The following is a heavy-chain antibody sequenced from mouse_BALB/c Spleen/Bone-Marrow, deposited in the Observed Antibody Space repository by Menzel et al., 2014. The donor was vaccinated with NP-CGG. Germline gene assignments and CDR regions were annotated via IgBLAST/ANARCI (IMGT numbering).Heavy chain of an antibody. J-gene: IGHJ2*01. CDR2: IDPANGNT. D-gene: IGHD1-1*01. CDR1: GFNIKDTY. Sequence: VQLKQSGAELVKPGASVKLSCTASGFNIKDTYMHWVKQRPEQGLEWIGRIDPANGNTKYDPKFQGKATITADSSSNTAYLQLSSLTSEDTAVYYCASYSYGHYFDYWGQGTTLTVPS. CDR3: ASYSYGHYFDY. V-gene: IGHV14-3*02.